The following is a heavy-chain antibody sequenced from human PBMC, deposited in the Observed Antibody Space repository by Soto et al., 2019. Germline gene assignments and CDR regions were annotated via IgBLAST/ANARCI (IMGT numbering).Heavy chain of an antibody. CDR2: IYYSGST. Sequence: SETLSLTCTVSGGSISSSSYSWGWIRQPPGKGLEWIGSIYYSGSTYYIPSLKSRLTISVDTSKNQFSLKLSSVTAADTAVYYCARRGYRYGRNWFDPWGQGTLVTVSS. CDR1: GGSISSSSYS. J-gene: IGHJ5*02. CDR3: ARRGYRYGRNWFDP. V-gene: IGHV4-39*01. D-gene: IGHD5-18*01.